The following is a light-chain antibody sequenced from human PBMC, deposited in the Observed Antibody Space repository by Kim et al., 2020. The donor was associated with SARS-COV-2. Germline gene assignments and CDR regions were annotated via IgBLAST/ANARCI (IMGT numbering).Light chain of an antibody. Sequence: ASVGDRVTITCRASHSISSWLAWYQQKAGKAPKVLIYKASTLESGVPSRFSGSGAGTEFTLTITSLQPDDFATYYCQQYSSYPYTFGQGTKLEI. V-gene: IGKV1-5*03. CDR2: KAS. CDR1: HSISSW. CDR3: QQYSSYPYT. J-gene: IGKJ2*01.